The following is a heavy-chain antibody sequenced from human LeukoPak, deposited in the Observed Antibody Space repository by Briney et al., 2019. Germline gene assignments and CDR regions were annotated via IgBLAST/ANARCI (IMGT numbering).Heavy chain of an antibody. Sequence: PSQTLSLTCTVSGGFIKGGGYYWSWIRQHPGKGLEWIGYIYYTGSTHYNASLKSRVTISVDTSKNQFSLKLSSVTAADTALYYCARGYFDLNWFDPWGQGTLVIVSS. CDR2: IYYTGST. J-gene: IGHJ5*02. D-gene: IGHD1-26*01. CDR1: GGFIKGGGYY. V-gene: IGHV4-31*03. CDR3: ARGYFDLNWFDP.